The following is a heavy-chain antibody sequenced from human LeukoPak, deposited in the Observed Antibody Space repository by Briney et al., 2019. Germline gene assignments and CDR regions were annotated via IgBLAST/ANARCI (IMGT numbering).Heavy chain of an antibody. V-gene: IGHV4-34*01. D-gene: IGHD6-13*01. CDR2: INHSGST. CDR3: ARHRIGKRSSWYSY. CDR1: GGSFSGYY. Sequence: SETLSLTCAVYGGSFSGYYWSWIRQSPGKGLEWIGEINHSGSTNYNPSLKSRVTISVDTSKNQFSLKLSSVTAADTAVYYCARHRIGKRSSWYSYWGQGTLVTVSS. J-gene: IGHJ4*02.